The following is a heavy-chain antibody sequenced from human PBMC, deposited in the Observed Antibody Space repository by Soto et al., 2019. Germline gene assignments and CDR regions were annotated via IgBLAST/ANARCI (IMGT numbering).Heavy chain of an antibody. CDR3: ARDLVITFGGANLFYYYGMDV. CDR1: GYTFTGYY. Sequence: ASVKVSCKASGYTFTGYYMHWVRQAPGQGLEWMGWINPNSGGTNYAQKFQGRVTMTRDTSISTAYMELSRLRSDDTAVYYCARDLVITFGGANLFYYYGMDVWGQGTTVTVFS. CDR2: INPNSGGT. J-gene: IGHJ6*02. V-gene: IGHV1-2*02. D-gene: IGHD3-16*01.